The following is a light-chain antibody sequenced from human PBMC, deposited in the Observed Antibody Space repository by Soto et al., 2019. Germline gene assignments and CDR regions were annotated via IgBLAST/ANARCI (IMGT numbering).Light chain of an antibody. J-gene: IGKJ1*01. CDR2: GAS. CDR1: QSVSGN. V-gene: IGKV3-15*01. Sequence: EIVMTQSPATLSVSPGERATLSCRASQSVSGNLAWYQQKPGQAPRLLIYGASTRATGITARFSGSGSGTEFTLNISSLQSEDFAVCYCQQYNNWPPGTFGEGTKVEIK. CDR3: QQYNNWPPGT.